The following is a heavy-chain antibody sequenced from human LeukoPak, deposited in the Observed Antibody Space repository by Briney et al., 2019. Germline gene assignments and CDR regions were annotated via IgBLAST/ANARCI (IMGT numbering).Heavy chain of an antibody. V-gene: IGHV4-39*07. CDR2: IYYSGST. Sequence: SETLSLTCTVSGGSISSSSYYWGWIRQPPGKGLEWIGSIYYSGSTYYNPSLKSRVTISVDTPKNQFSLKLSSVTAADTAVYYCARGAAFYGRYYYYYMDVWGKGTTVTVSS. CDR3: ARGAAFYGRYYYYYMDV. D-gene: IGHD4-17*01. CDR1: GGSISSSSYY. J-gene: IGHJ6*03.